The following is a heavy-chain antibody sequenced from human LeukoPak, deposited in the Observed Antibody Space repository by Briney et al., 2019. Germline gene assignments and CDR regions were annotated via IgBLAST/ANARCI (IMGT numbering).Heavy chain of an antibody. V-gene: IGHV3-7*03. CDR1: GFTFSRCW. CDR2: IKQDGGLK. CDR3: ARFAKGYGSGDIDY. Sequence: GGPLRLSCAASGFTFSRCWMSWVRQAPGKGLEWVANIKQDGGLKHYADSVKGRFTISRDNANNSLYLQMNSLRVEDTAVYFCARFAKGYGSGDIDYWGRGTLVTVSS. D-gene: IGHD3-10*01. J-gene: IGHJ4*02.